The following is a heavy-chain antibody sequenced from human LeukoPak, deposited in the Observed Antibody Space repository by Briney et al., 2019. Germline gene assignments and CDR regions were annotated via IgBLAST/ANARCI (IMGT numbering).Heavy chain of an antibody. CDR2: IYYSGST. CDR1: GGSINNFY. D-gene: IGHD3-10*01. CDR3: ARVSSGNW. J-gene: IGHJ5*01. Sequence: SETLSLTCSVSGGSINNFYWSWIRQPPGKGLEWIGSIYYSGSTYYNPSLKSRVTISVDTSKNQFSLKLSSVTAADTAVYYCARVSSGNW. V-gene: IGHV4-39*01.